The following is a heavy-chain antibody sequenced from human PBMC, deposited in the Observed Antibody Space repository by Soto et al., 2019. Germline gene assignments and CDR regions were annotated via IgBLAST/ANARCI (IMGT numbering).Heavy chain of an antibody. J-gene: IGHJ4*02. D-gene: IGHD6-19*01. CDR1: GDSISSYY. CDR3: ARRIAVAGRLTFDY. V-gene: IGHV4-59*12. Sequence: SETLSLTCAVSGDSISSYYCMWIRQPPGKGLESIGYMYYGRSANYNPSLKSRVTLSVDTSTNQFSLKLSSVTAADTAVYYCARRIAVAGRLTFDYWGQGTLVTVSS. CDR2: MYYGRSA.